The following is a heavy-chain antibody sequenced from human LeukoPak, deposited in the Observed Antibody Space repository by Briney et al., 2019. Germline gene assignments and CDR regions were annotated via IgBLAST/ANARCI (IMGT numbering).Heavy chain of an antibody. Sequence: GGSLRLSCTASGFTFSDSFMSWIRQAPGKGLEWISYISSRGTTIYYADSVKGRFTISRDNAKNSLYLQINSLRVDDMAVFYCAKGSLAVPTTPFDFWGQGTLVTVSS. V-gene: IGHV3-11*01. CDR2: ISSRGTTI. CDR1: GFTFSDSF. J-gene: IGHJ4*02. CDR3: AKGSLAVPTTPFDF. D-gene: IGHD1-26*01.